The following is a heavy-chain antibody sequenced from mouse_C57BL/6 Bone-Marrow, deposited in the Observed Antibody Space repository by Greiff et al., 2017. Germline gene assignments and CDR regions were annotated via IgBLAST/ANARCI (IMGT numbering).Heavy chain of an antibody. D-gene: IGHD2-10*02. CDR3: TEYVWFAY. V-gene: IGHV6-3*01. Sequence: EVMLVESGGGLVQPGGSMKLSCVASGFTFSNYWMNWVRQSPEKGLEWVAQIRLKSDNYATHYAESVKGRFTISRDDSKSSVYLQMNNLRAEDTGIYYCTEYVWFAYWGQGTLVTVSA. CDR2: IRLKSDNYAT. CDR1: GFTFSNYW. J-gene: IGHJ3*01.